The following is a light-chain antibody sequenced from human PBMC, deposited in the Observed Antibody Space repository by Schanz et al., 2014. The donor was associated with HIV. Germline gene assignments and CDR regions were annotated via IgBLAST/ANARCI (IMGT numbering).Light chain of an antibody. CDR2: GAS. V-gene: IGKV3-20*01. CDR1: QSLGGSQ. CDR3: QQYNNWPT. Sequence: ETVLTQSPGSLSLSPGERATLSCRASQSLGGSQLAWYQHKPGQAPRLLIYGASNRATGIPDRFSGSGSGTDFTLTISSLQSEDFASYYCQQYNNWPTFGQGTKVEIK. J-gene: IGKJ1*01.